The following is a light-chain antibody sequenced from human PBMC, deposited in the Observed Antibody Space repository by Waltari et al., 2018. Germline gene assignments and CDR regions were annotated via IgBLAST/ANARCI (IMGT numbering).Light chain of an antibody. V-gene: IGKV4-1*01. Sequence: DIVMTQSPDSLAVSLGERATINCKSSQSVLYSSNNKNYLAWYQQKPGQPPKLLIYWASTRESGVPDRVSGSGSGADFTLTISSLQAEDVAVYYCQQYYDPPFTVGPGTRVDVK. CDR1: QSVLYSSNNKNY. J-gene: IGKJ3*01. CDR3: QQYYDPPFT. CDR2: WAS.